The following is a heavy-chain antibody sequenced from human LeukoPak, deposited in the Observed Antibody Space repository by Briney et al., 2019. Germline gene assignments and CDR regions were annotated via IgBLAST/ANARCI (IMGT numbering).Heavy chain of an antibody. J-gene: IGHJ4*02. V-gene: IGHV3-53*01. D-gene: IGHD4-17*01. CDR3: AAPMTAVTTFDY. CDR1: GFTVSSNY. CDR2: IYSGGST. Sequence: GGSLRLSCAASGFTVSSNYMSWVRQAPGKGLEWVSVIYSGGSTYYADSVKGRFTISRDNSKNTLYLQMNSLRAEDTAVYYCAAPMTAVTTFDYWGQGTLVTVSS.